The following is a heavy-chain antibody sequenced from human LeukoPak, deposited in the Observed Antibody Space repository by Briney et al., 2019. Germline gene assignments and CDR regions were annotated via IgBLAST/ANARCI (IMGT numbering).Heavy chain of an antibody. V-gene: IGHV3-15*01. Sequence: RGALRLSCAASGFTFSNAWMSSVPQAPGKGLEWVGRIKSKTDGGTTDYAAPVKVRFTISRDDSKNTLYLQMNSLKTEDTAVYYCTLSTMIVVVWGQGTMVTVSS. J-gene: IGHJ3*01. CDR2: IKSKTDGGTT. D-gene: IGHD3-22*01. CDR1: GFTFSNAW. CDR3: TLSTMIVVV.